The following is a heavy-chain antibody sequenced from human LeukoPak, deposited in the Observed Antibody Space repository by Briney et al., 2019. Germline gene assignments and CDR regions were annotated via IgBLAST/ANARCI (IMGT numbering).Heavy chain of an antibody. CDR1: GFTFSGSA. Sequence: PGGPLRLSCAASGFTFSGSAMHWVRQASGKGLEWVGRIRSKANSYATAYAASVKGRFTISRDDSKNTAYLQMNSLKTEDTAVYYCTSSDSGSYYGDYFDYWGQGTLVTVSS. J-gene: IGHJ4*02. V-gene: IGHV3-73*01. D-gene: IGHD1-26*01. CDR2: IRSKANSYAT. CDR3: TSSDSGSYYGDYFDY.